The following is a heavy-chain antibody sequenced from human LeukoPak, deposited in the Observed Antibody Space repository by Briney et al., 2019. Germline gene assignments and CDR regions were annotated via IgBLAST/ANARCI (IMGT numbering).Heavy chain of an antibody. CDR3: ARALRSPGDSGLDY. CDR2: INTDGSDT. D-gene: IGHD3-10*01. CDR1: GFTFSSNY. Sequence: GGSLRLSCAASGFTFSSNYMHWVRQAPGKGLVWVSRINTDGSDTTYADFVKGRFTISRDNAKNTLYLERNSLRAEDTAVYYCARALRSPGDSGLDYWGQGALVTVSS. V-gene: IGHV3-74*03. J-gene: IGHJ4*02.